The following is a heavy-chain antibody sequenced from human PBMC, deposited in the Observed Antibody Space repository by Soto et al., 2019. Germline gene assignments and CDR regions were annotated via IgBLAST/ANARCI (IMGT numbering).Heavy chain of an antibody. J-gene: IGHJ4*02. CDR3: ARLWLRGGYFDY. CDR1: GGSISSSSYY. V-gene: IGHV4-39*01. CDR2: IYYSGST. Sequence: SETLSLTCTVSGGSISSSSYYWGWIRQPPGKGLEWIGSIYYSGSTYYNPSLKSRVTISVDTSKNQFSLKLSSVTAADTAVYYCARLWLRGGYFDYWGQGTLVTVSS. D-gene: IGHD5-12*01.